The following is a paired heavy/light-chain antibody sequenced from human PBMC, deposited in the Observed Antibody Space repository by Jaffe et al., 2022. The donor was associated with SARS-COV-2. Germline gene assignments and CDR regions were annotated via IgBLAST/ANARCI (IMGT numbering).Heavy chain of an antibody. CDR1: GFTFSSYS. D-gene: IGHD5-12*01. Sequence: EVQLVESGGGLVKPGGSLRLSCAASGFTFSSYSMNWVRQAPGKGLEWVSSISSSSSYIYYADSVKGRFTISRDNAKNSLYLQMNSLRAEDTAVYYCAREGQYGGYSLLPPTTPGYYFDYWGQGTLVTVSS. CDR2: ISSSSSYI. J-gene: IGHJ4*02. V-gene: IGHV3-21*01. CDR3: AREGQYGGYSLLPPTTPGYYFDY.
Light chain of an antibody. CDR1: SGHSSYA. V-gene: IGLV4-69*01. Sequence: QLVLTQSPSASASLGASVKLTCTLSSGHSSYAIAWHQQQPEKGPRYLMKLNSDGSHSKGDGIPDRFSGSSSGAERYLTISSLQSEDEADYYCQTWGTGTWVFGGGTKLTVL. CDR2: LNSDGSH. J-gene: IGLJ3*02. CDR3: QTWGTGTWV.